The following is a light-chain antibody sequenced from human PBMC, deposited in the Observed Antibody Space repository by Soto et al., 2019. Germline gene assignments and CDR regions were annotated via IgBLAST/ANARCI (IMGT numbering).Light chain of an antibody. V-gene: IGLV2-14*01. CDR2: EVN. J-gene: IGLJ3*02. CDR1: SSDIGGYNY. Sequence: QSVLTQPASVSGSPGQTITISCTGTSSDIGGYNYVSWYQQYPGKAPKLMIYEVNNRPSGVSHRFSGSKSDNTASLTISGLQAEDEADYYCSSYRTISSLVFGGGTKLTVL. CDR3: SSYRTISSLV.